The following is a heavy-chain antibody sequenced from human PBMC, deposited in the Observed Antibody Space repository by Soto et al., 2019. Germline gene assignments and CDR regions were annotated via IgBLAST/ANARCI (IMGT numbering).Heavy chain of an antibody. CDR1: GFPFTSYG. Sequence: QVQLVESGGGVVQPGRSLRLSCAGSGFPFTSYGMHWVREGPDKGLEWVAVISYDGSDKYYADSVKGRFTISRDNFKILLYLQMNSLRPEDTALYYCVGGQYYFDCRGQGSLVIVS. CDR3: VGGQYYFDC. V-gene: IGHV3-30*03. J-gene: IGHJ4*02. CDR2: ISYDGSDK. D-gene: IGHD3-10*01.